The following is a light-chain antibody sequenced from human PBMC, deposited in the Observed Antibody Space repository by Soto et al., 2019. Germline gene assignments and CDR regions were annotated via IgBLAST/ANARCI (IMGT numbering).Light chain of an antibody. Sequence: EIVMTQSPATLSVSPGERATLSCRASQSVSSNLAWYQQNPGQAPRLLIYGASTRATGIPARFCGSGSGTEFTLIISSLQSEDFAVYYCHQYNNWPRTFGQGTKVEIK. J-gene: IGKJ1*01. CDR1: QSVSSN. V-gene: IGKV3-15*01. CDR2: GAS. CDR3: HQYNNWPRT.